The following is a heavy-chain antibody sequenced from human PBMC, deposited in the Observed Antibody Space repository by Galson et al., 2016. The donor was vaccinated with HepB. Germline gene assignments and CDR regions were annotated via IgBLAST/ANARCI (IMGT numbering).Heavy chain of an antibody. Sequence: SVKVSCKASGYTFTSYAMTWVRQVPGQGPEWMGYITTNNGNTNYAQKFQGRITVTADTSTSTAFMELRSLTSDDTAVYYCARTMTVGWSEPSDYWGQGTLVTVSS. D-gene: IGHD6-19*01. J-gene: IGHJ4*02. CDR3: ARTMTVGWSEPSDY. CDR1: GYTFTSYA. CDR2: ITTNNGNT. V-gene: IGHV1-18*01.